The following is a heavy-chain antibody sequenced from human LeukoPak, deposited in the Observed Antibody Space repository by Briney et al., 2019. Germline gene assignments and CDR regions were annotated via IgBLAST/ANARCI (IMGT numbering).Heavy chain of an antibody. CDR3: ARSIAAATDSNFDP. V-gene: IGHV3-21*01. CDR2: ISSSSSYI. D-gene: IGHD6-13*01. Sequence: PGGSLRLSCAASGFTFSSYEMNWVRQAPGKGLEWVSSISSSSSYIYYADSVKGRFTISRDNAKNSLYLQMNSLRAEDTAVYYCARSIAAATDSNFDPWGQGTLVTVSS. CDR1: GFTFSSYE. J-gene: IGHJ5*02.